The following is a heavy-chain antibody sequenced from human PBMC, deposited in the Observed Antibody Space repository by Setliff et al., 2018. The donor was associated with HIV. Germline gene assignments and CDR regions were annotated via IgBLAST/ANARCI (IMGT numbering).Heavy chain of an antibody. CDR3: ATDSSGPLSH. D-gene: IGHD3-22*01. Sequence: GESLSLSCVASGFTFSNYAMNWVRQAPGKGLEWVSGITQTGDNTYYADSVKGRFVISRDNSKNTLYLQVSSLRADDSATYYCATDSSGPLSHWGPGTLVTVSS. CDR2: ITQTGDNT. J-gene: IGHJ4*02. V-gene: IGHV3-23*01. CDR1: GFTFSNYA.